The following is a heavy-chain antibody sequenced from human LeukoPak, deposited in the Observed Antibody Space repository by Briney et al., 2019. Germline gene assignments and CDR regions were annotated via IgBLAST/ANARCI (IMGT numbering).Heavy chain of an antibody. J-gene: IGHJ6*02. V-gene: IGHV1-2*06. CDR3: ARDGYSSSWWDYYYYGMDV. Sequence: ASVKVSCKASGYTLTGYYMHWVRQAPGQGLEWMGRINPNSGGTNYAQKFQGRVTMTRDTSISTAYMELSRLRSDDTAVYYCARDGYSSSWWDYYYYGMDVWGQGTTVTVSS. D-gene: IGHD6-13*01. CDR2: INPNSGGT. CDR1: GYTLTGYY.